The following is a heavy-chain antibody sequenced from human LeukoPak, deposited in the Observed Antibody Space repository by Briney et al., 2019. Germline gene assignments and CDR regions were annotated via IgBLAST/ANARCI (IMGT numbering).Heavy chain of an antibody. D-gene: IGHD3-16*01. CDR1: GYTFTSYY. V-gene: IGHV1-46*01. Sequence: ASVKVSCKASGYTFTSYYMQWVRPAPAQGLAWMGILHPSGGSTSYVPKFQGRATLTRDTSTSPVNMELSGPRSEDTAIYYCGKAYGGGLGYWGQGTLVTVSS. CDR2: LHPSGGST. CDR3: GKAYGGGLGY. J-gene: IGHJ4*02.